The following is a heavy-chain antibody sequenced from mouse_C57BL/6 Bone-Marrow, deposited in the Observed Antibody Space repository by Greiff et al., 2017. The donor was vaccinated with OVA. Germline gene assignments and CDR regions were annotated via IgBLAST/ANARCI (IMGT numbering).Heavy chain of an antibody. CDR1: GYTFTSYW. Sequence: VQLQQPGAELVKPGASVKLSCKASGYTFTSYWMHWVKQRPGQGLEWIGMIHPNSGSTNYNEKFKSKATLTVDKSSSTAYMQLSSLTSEDSAVYYCARLRLRRGDYFDYWGQGTTLTVSS. J-gene: IGHJ2*01. D-gene: IGHD2-4*01. CDR3: ARLRLRRGDYFDY. CDR2: IHPNSGST. V-gene: IGHV1-64*01.